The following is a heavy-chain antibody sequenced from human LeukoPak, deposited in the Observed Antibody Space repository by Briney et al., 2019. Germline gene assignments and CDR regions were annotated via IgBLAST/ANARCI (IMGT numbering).Heavy chain of an antibody. CDR3: ARGLPDSLAAAGHNWFDP. CDR1: GGTFSSYA. Sequence: GASVKVSCKASGGTFSSYAISWVRQAPGQGLEWMGGIIPISGTANYAQKFQGRVTITTDESTSTAYMELSSLRSEDTAVYYCARGLPDSLAAAGHNWFDPWGQGTLVTVSS. J-gene: IGHJ5*02. D-gene: IGHD6-13*01. V-gene: IGHV1-69*05. CDR2: IIPISGTA.